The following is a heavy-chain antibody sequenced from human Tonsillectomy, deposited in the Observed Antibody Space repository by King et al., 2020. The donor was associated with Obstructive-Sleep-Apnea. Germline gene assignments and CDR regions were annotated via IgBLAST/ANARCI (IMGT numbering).Heavy chain of an antibody. CDR2: IYHSGST. CDR3: ASGNSTSPGY. CDR1: GGSISSTNW. Sequence: LQLQESGPGLVKPSGTLSLTCAVSGGSISSTNWWSWVRQPPGKGLEWIGEIYHSGSTNYNPSLKNRVTISIDKSENQFSLQLTSMTAAETAVYYCASGNSTSPGYWGQGTLVTVSS. J-gene: IGHJ4*02. V-gene: IGHV4-4*02. D-gene: IGHD2/OR15-2a*01.